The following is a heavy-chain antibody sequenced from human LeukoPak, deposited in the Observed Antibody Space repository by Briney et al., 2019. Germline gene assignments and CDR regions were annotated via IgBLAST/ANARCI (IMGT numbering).Heavy chain of an antibody. CDR1: GFTFSSYE. V-gene: IGHV3-48*03. J-gene: IGHJ4*02. CDR3: ARLGSDSSGYYGIRVDY. Sequence: PGGSLRLSCAVSGFTFSSYEMNWVRQAPGKGLEWVSYISRSGTTMHYADSVKGRFTISRDNAKNSLYLQMNSLRAEDMAVYYCARLGSDSSGYYGIRVDYWGQGILVTVSS. D-gene: IGHD3-22*01. CDR2: ISRSGTTM.